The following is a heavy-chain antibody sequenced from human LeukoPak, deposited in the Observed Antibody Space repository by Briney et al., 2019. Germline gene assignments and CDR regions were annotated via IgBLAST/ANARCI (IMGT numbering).Heavy chain of an antibody. CDR1: GFTFSSYE. J-gene: IGHJ4*02. CDR2: VSSSGSTI. D-gene: IGHD3-3*01. V-gene: IGHV3-48*03. Sequence: GGSPRLSCAASGFTFSSYEMNWVRQAPGKGLEWVSYVSSSGSTIYYADSVKGRFTISRDNAKNSLYLQMNSLRAEDTAVYYCASFYYDFWSGNFDYWGQGTLVTVSS. CDR3: ASFYYDFWSGNFDY.